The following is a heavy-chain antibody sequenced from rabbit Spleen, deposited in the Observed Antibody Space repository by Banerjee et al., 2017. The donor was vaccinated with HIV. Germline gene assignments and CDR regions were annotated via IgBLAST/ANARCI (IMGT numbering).Heavy chain of an antibody. Sequence: EQLLESGGGLVKPEGSLKLSCTASGFSFSDKAVMCWVRQAPGKGLEWIACIDTGSSGFTYFASWAKGRFTISRTSSTTVTLQMTSLPAADTATYFCAREGHTYGDTGDFKWGPGTLVTVS. CDR1: GFSFSDKAV. J-gene: IGHJ6*01. CDR2: IDTGSSGFT. CDR3: AREGHTYGDTGDFK. V-gene: IGHV1S45*01. D-gene: IGHD2-1*01.